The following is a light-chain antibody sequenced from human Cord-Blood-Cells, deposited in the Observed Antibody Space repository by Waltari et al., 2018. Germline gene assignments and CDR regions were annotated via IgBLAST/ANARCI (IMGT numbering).Light chain of an antibody. CDR3: QQYGSSPMYT. Sequence: EIVLTQSPGTLSSSPGESATLACRASPSVSSSYLAWYQQKPGQAPRLLIYGASSRATGIPDRFSGSGSGTDFTLTISRLEPEDFAVYYCQQYGSSPMYTFGQGTKLEIK. J-gene: IGKJ2*01. CDR2: GAS. V-gene: IGKV3-20*01. CDR1: PSVSSSY.